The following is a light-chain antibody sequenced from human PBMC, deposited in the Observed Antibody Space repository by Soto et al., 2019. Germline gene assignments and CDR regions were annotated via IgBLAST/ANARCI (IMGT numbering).Light chain of an antibody. CDR1: QGIRND. CDR3: LQDYTYPWT. V-gene: IGKV1-6*01. Sequence: AIQMTQSPSSLSASVGDSVTITCRASQGIRNDLGWYQQKPGKAPKLLIYAASHLQGGVPSRFSGSGSGTDFTLSISSLRPEDFATYYCLQDYTYPWTFGQGTKVDIK. J-gene: IGKJ1*01. CDR2: AAS.